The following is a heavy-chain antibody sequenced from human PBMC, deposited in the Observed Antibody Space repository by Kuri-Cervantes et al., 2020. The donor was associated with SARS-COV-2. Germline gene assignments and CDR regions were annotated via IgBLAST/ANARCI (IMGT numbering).Heavy chain of an antibody. V-gene: IGHV3-48*04. CDR2: ISSSSRTI. D-gene: IGHD3-3*01. CDR1: GFTFSNYA. Sequence: GGSLRLSCAASGFTFSNYAMTWVRQAPGKGLEWVSYISSSSRTIYYADSVKGRFSISRDNAKNSLFLQISSLGAEDTAVYYCARTSGPMDVWGQGTTVTVSS. CDR3: ARTSGPMDV. J-gene: IGHJ6*02.